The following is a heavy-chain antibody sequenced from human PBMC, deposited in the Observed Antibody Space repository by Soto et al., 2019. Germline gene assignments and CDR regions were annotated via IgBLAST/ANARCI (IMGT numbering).Heavy chain of an antibody. CDR1: GFTFSSYG. CDR2: ISYDGSNK. V-gene: IGHV3-30*18. J-gene: IGHJ6*02. D-gene: IGHD6-6*01. Sequence: GGSLRLSCAASGFTFSSYGMHWVRQAPGKGLEWVAVISYDGSNKYYADSVKGRFTISRDNSKNTLYLQMNSLRAEDTAVYYCAKELKAARPHAGYYGMDVWGQGTTVTVSS. CDR3: AKELKAARPHAGYYGMDV.